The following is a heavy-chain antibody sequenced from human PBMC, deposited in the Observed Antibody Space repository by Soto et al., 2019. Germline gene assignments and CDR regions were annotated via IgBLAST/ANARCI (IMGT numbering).Heavy chain of an antibody. V-gene: IGHV4-59*01. J-gene: IGHJ6*03. Sequence: PSETLSLTCTVSGGSISSYYWSWIRQPPGKGLEWIGYIYYSGSTNYNPSLKSRVTISVDTSKNQFSLKLSSVTAADTAVYYCARLPSSRIGIFGVVTYYYMDVWGKGTTVTVSS. CDR2: IYYSGST. CDR3: ARLPSSRIGIFGVVTYYYMDV. D-gene: IGHD3-3*01. CDR1: GGSISSYY.